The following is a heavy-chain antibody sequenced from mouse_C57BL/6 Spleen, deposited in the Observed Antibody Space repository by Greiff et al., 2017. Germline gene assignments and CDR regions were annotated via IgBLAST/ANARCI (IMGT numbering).Heavy chain of an antibody. D-gene: IGHD1-1*01. J-gene: IGHJ4*01. V-gene: IGHV3-8*01. Sequence: EVKVVESGPGLAKPSQTLSLTCSVTGYSITSDYWNWIRKFPGNKLEYMGYISYSGSTYYNPSLKSRISITRDTSKNQYYLQLNSVTTEDTATYYCARHIRDHYYGSAMDYWGQGTSVTVSS. CDR1: GYSITSDY. CDR2: ISYSGST. CDR3: ARHIRDHYYGSAMDY.